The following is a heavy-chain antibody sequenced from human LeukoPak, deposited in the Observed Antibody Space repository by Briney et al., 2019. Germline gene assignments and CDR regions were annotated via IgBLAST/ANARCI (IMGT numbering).Heavy chain of an antibody. CDR2: INTNTGNT. V-gene: IGHV7-4-1*02. D-gene: IGHD2-15*01. CDR3: ARESWDCSGGSCSCYMDV. Sequence: ASVKVSCKASGYTFTSYGMNWVRQAPGQGLEWMGWINTNTGNTTYAQGFTGRFVFSLDTSVSTAYLQIRSLKAEDSAVYYCARESWDCSGGSCSCYMDVWGKGTTVTVSS. J-gene: IGHJ6*04. CDR1: GYTFTSYG.